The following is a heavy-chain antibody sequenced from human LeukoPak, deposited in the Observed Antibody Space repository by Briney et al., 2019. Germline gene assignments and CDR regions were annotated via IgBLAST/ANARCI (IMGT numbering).Heavy chain of an antibody. CDR1: GGSISSYY. CDR2: IYYSGST. CDR3: ARVHVNSGYYFGDAFDI. D-gene: IGHD3-22*01. Sequence: SETLSLTCTVSGGSISSYYWSWIRQPPGKGLEWIGYIYYSGSTNYNPSLKSRVTISVDTSKNQFSLKLSSVTAADTAIYYCARVHVNSGYYFGDAFDIWGQGTMVTVSS. J-gene: IGHJ3*02. V-gene: IGHV4-59*08.